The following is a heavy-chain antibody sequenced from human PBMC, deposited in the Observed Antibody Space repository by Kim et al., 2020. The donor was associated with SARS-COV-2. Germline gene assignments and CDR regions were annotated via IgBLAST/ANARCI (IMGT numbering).Heavy chain of an antibody. Sequence: GGSLRLSCAASGFTFSDYYMSWIRQAPGKGLEWVSYISSSGSTIYYADSVKGRFTISRDNAKNSLYLQMNSLRAEDTAVYYCARDPPTTVTTVDYFDYWGQGTLVTVSS. J-gene: IGHJ4*02. V-gene: IGHV3-11*01. CDR1: GFTFSDYY. D-gene: IGHD4-17*01. CDR2: ISSSGSTI. CDR3: ARDPPTTVTTVDYFDY.